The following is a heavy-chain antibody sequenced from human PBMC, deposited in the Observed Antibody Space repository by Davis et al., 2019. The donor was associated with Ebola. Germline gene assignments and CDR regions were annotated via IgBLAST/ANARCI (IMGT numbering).Heavy chain of an antibody. CDR3: ARTTKTNIEDSGLGYNSFDS. J-gene: IGHJ5*01. V-gene: IGHV4-34*01. Sequence: SETLSLTCAVYGGSFTDYFWSWIRQPPEKGLEWIGEISHHNGYTNYNPSLSSRVAISVDSSKNQFSLKINSVTVADTATYYCARTTKTNIEDSGLGYNSFDSWGQGVLVSVSS. D-gene: IGHD4-17*01. CDR1: GGSFTDYF. CDR2: ISHHNGYT.